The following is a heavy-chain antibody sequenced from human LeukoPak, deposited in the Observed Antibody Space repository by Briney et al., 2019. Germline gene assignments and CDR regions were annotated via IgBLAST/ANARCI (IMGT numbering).Heavy chain of an antibody. V-gene: IGHV3-21*01. D-gene: IGHD7-27*01. Sequence: KPGGSLRLSCAASGFTFSSYSMTWVRQAPGKGLEWVSSISSSSSYIYYADSVKGRFTISRDNPKNTLYLQMNSLRAEDTAVYYCAKVVDWGSNRYFDYWGQGTLVTVSS. CDR2: ISSSSSYI. CDR3: AKVVDWGSNRYFDY. CDR1: GFTFSSYS. J-gene: IGHJ4*02.